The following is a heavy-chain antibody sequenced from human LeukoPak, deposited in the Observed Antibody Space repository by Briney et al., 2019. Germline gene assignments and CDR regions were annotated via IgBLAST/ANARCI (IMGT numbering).Heavy chain of an antibody. V-gene: IGHV3-15*01. D-gene: IGHD6-19*01. CDR2: IRSKTDGGTT. CDR1: GFTLTNAW. CDR3: ATGTEQQWLSLDY. J-gene: IGHJ4*02. Sequence: PGGSLRLSCVASGFTLTNAWMSWVRQAPGKGLEWVGRIRSKTDGGTTDYAAPVKGRFTSSRDDSNNTLYLQMNSLNTEDTAVYFCATGTEQQWLSLDYWGQGTLVSVSS.